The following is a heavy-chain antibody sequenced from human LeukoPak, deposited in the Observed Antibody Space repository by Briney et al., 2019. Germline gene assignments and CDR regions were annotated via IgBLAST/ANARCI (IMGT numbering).Heavy chain of an antibody. CDR3: AKDYLPDGYNDLDY. CDR2: IVGSNGKT. CDR1: GFTFSTYT. D-gene: IGHD5-24*01. J-gene: IGHJ4*02. Sequence: GGSLRLSCAASGFTFSTYTMHWFRQAPGKGLDWVSGIVGSNGKTYYADSVKGRFIISRDNSKNTLYLQMNSLRAEDTAIYFCAKDYLPDGYNDLDYWGQGTQVTVSS. V-gene: IGHV3-23*01.